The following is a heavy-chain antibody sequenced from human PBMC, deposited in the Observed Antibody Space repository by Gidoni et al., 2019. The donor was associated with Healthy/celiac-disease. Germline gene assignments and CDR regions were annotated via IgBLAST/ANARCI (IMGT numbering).Heavy chain of an antibody. D-gene: IGHD6-25*01. Sequence: EVQLVESGGGLVQPGGSLRLSCAASGFTFVNAWMNWGRQAPGKGMEWVGRIKSKTEGGITDYAAPVKGRFTISRDDSTNTLYLQMNSLKTEDTAVYYCTTSAYWGQGTLVTVSS. V-gene: IGHV3-15*07. CDR3: TTSAY. CDR2: IKSKTEGGIT. CDR1: GFTFVNAW. J-gene: IGHJ4*02.